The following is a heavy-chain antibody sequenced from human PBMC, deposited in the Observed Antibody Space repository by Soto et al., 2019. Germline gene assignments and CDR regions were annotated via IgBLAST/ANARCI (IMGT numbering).Heavy chain of an antibody. V-gene: IGHV2-5*01. CDR1: GFSLTTRGMT. J-gene: IGHJ4*02. CDR3: TLRQDTSRGPIY. Sequence: QITLKESGPTLVQPTQTLTLTCTVSGFSLTTRGMTLGWIRQPPGRAPEWLALSTQYSPSLQSRLTFTKDTSKNQVVLTMTNMDPEDTATYYCTLRQDTSRGPIYWGQGIMVTVSS. CDR2: ST. D-gene: IGHD6-13*01.